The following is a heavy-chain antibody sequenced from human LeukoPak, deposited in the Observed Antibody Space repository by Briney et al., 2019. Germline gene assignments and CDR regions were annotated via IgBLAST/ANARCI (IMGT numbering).Heavy chain of an antibody. V-gene: IGHV3-33*06. Sequence: TSPRPPRAGSGFPFNNHGMDWVRQAPGKGLEGVAVVRYDGSDKYYADSVKGRFTISRDNSKNTLYLQMNSLRAEDTALYYCAKTGGRDGYGFDSWGQGTLVTVS. CDR3: AKTGGRDGYGFDS. J-gene: IGHJ4*02. CDR1: GFPFNNHG. D-gene: IGHD5-24*01. CDR2: VRYDGSDK.